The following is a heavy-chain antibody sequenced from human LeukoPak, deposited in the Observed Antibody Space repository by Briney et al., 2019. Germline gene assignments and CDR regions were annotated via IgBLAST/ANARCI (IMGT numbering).Heavy chain of an antibody. CDR1: GIIFRSYW. J-gene: IGHJ4*02. CDR2: INEDGSGK. V-gene: IGHV3-7*01. Sequence: GGSLRLSCAASGIIFRSYWMSWVRQAPGKGLEWLANINEDGSGKYYVESVKDRFTMSRDNAKNSLYLQMISLRVEDTAVCYCLVSEIARNLETDHWGQGTLVTVSS. CDR3: LVSEIARNLETDH. D-gene: IGHD3-3*01.